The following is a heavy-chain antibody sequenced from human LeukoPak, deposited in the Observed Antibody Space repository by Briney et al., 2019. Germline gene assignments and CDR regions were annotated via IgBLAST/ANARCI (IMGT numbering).Heavy chain of an antibody. V-gene: IGHV3-30*18. Sequence: GGSLRLSCAASGFTFSSYGMHWVRQAPGKGLEWVAVISYDGSNKYYADSVKGRSTISRDNSKNTLYLQMNSLRAEDTAVYYCAKLAAARPFDYWGQGTLVTVSS. CDR1: GFTFSSYG. D-gene: IGHD6-13*01. CDR2: ISYDGSNK. CDR3: AKLAAARPFDY. J-gene: IGHJ4*02.